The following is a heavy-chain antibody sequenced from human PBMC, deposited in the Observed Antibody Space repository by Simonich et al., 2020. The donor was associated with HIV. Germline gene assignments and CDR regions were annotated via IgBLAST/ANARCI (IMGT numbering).Heavy chain of an antibody. CDR3: ATHGPGSFSSALDI. CDR2: IYPHSGGT. V-gene: IGHV1-2*02. CDR1: GYTFTGCY. Sequence: QVQLVQSGTEVKKPGASVKVSCKASGYTFTGCYLHWVRQAPGQGLEWMGWIYPHSGGTDYPQKFQGRVTMTRDTSISTAYMELSRLRSDDTAVYYCATHGPGSFSSALDIWGQGTRVTVSS. J-gene: IGHJ3*02. D-gene: IGHD6-6*01.